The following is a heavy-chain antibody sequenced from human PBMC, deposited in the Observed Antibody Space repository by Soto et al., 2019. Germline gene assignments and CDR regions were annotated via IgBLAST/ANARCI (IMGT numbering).Heavy chain of an antibody. Sequence: GGSLRLSCAASGFTFSSYAMSWVRQAPGKGLEWVSAISGSGGSTYYADSVKGRFTISRDNSKNTLYLQMNSLRAEDTAVYYCAKDPSSIAAAGTGYYFDYWGQGTLVTVSS. V-gene: IGHV3-23*01. CDR1: GFTFSSYA. J-gene: IGHJ4*02. D-gene: IGHD6-13*01. CDR2: ISGSGGST. CDR3: AKDPSSIAAAGTGYYFDY.